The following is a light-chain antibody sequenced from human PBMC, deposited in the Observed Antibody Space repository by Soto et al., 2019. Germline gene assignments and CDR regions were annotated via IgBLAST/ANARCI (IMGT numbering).Light chain of an antibody. CDR1: QSVSSSY. Sequence: EIVLTQSPGTLSLSPGERATLSCRASQSVSSSYVAWYQQKPGQAPRLLIYGASSRATGIPDRFSGSGSGTDFTLTISRLEPEDFAVYYCQQYGSSRPITFGQGTRLEIK. CDR3: QQYGSSRPIT. V-gene: IGKV3-20*01. CDR2: GAS. J-gene: IGKJ5*01.